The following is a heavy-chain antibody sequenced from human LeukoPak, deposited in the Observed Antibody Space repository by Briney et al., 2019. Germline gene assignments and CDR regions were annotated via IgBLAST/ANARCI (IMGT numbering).Heavy chain of an antibody. V-gene: IGHV4-38-2*02. CDR2: FYHSGST. J-gene: IGHJ6*03. CDR3: ARVIRGSYYLYYYYYMDV. Sequence: PETLSLTCTVSRYSISRGYYWGWIRQPPGKGLEWIGSFYHSGSTYYNPSLKSRVTISVDTSRSHFSLKLSSVTAADTAVYYCARVIRGSYYLYYYYYMDVWGKGTTVTVSS. D-gene: IGHD1-26*01. CDR1: RYSISRGYY.